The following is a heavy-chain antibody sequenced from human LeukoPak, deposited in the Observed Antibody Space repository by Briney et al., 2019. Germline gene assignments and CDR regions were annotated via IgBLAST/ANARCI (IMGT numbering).Heavy chain of an antibody. V-gene: IGHV3-23*01. CDR1: GFTFSSYA. D-gene: IGHD3-22*01. Sequence: GGSLRLSCAASGFTFSSYAMSWVRQAPGKGLEWVSAISGSGGSTYYADSVKGRFTISRDNSKNTLYLQMNSLRAEDTAVYYCAKTDYYDSSWYYSDYWGQGTLVTVSS. CDR2: ISGSGGST. CDR3: AKTDYYDSSWYYSDY. J-gene: IGHJ4*02.